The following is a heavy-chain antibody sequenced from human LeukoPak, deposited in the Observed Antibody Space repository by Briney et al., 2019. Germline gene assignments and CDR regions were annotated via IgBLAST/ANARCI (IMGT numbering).Heavy chain of an antibody. J-gene: IGHJ5*02. V-gene: IGHV3-33*06. CDR1: GFTFSSYG. CDR3: SKDLTSDFGGDLDP. D-gene: IGHD3-10*01. CDR2: IWYDGSNK. Sequence: SGGSLRLSCAASGFTFSSYGMHWVRQAPGKGLEWVAVIWYDGSNKYYADSVKGRLTISRDNSKSTVYLQMNSLRVEDAAVYYCSKDLTSDFGGDLDPWGQGTLVTVSS.